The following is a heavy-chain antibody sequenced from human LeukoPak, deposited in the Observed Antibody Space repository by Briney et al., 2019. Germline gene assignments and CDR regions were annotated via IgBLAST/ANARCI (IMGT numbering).Heavy chain of an antibody. V-gene: IGHV1-2*02. J-gene: IGHJ4*02. Sequence: GASVKVSCKASGYTFTGYYMHWVRQARGQGLEWMGWINPNSGGTNYAQKFQGRVTMTRDTSITTAYMELSRLRSDDTAVYYCASPVQRGNSYLFDYWGQGTLVTVSS. CDR2: INPNSGGT. D-gene: IGHD1-1*01. CDR1: GYTFTGYY. CDR3: ASPVQRGNSYLFDY.